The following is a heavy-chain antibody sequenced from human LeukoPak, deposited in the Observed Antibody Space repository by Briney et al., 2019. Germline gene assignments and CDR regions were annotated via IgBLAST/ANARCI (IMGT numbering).Heavy chain of an antibody. J-gene: IGHJ3*02. CDR3: ARGVVTIFGVGHAFDI. CDR2: SYTSGST. CDR1: GGSISIYY. Sequence: SETLSLTCTVSGGSISIYYWSWIRQPAGKGLDGIGLSYTSGSTNYNPSLKSRVTMSVDTSKNQFSLKLSSVTAADTAVYYCARGVVTIFGVGHAFDIWGQGTMVTVSS. V-gene: IGHV4-4*07. D-gene: IGHD3-3*01.